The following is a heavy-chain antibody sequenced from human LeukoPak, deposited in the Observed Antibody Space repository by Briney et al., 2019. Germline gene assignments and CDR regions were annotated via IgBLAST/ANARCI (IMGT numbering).Heavy chain of an antibody. J-gene: IGHJ4*02. D-gene: IGHD4-17*01. V-gene: IGHV4-4*02. CDR2: MYHSGST. CDR1: GGSISSSNW. CDR3: ARKTYDDSYFDY. Sequence: PSGTLSLTCAVSGGSISSSNWWSWVRQPPGKGLEWIGEMYHSGSTNYNPSLKSRVTIAVDKSKNQFSLKLSSVTAADTAVYYCARKTYDDSYFDYWGQETLVTVSS.